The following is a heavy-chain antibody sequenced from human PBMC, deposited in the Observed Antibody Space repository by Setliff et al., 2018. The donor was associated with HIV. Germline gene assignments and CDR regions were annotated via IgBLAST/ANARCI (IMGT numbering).Heavy chain of an antibody. V-gene: IGHV3-30*02. Sequence: LRLSCAASGFTFSSYGMHWVRQAPGEGLEWVAFIRYDGSNKYYADSVKGRFTISRDNSKNTLYLQMISLRAEDTAVYYCAKTREINHFWSGIDYWGQGTLVTVSS. D-gene: IGHD3-3*02. CDR2: IRYDGSNK. CDR1: GFTFSSYG. J-gene: IGHJ4*02. CDR3: AKTREINHFWSGIDY.